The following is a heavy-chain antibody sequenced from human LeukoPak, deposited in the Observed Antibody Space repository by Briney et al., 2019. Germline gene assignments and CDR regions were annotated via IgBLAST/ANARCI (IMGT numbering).Heavy chain of an antibody. CDR1: GFTFSSYS. Sequence: GGSLRLSCAASGFTFSSYSMNWVRQAPGKGLEWVSSISSSSSYIYYADSVKGRFTISRDNAKNSLYLQMNSLRAEDTAVYYCAKGGYSYGPGAFDIWGQGTMVTVSS. J-gene: IGHJ3*02. CDR3: AKGGYSYGPGAFDI. V-gene: IGHV3-21*01. CDR2: ISSSSSYI. D-gene: IGHD5-18*01.